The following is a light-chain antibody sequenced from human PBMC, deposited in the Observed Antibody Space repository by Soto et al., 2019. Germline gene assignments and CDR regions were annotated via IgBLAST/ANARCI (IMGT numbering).Light chain of an antibody. CDR3: QQYGSSPPWT. J-gene: IGKJ1*01. CDR1: QSVSSNF. CDR2: GAS. Sequence: EIVLTQSPGTLSLSPGERATLSCRASQSVSSNFLAGYQQKPGQAPRLLIYGASSRATGIPDRFSGSGSGTDFTLTISRLEPEDFAVYYCQQYGSSPPWTFGQGTKVEIK. V-gene: IGKV3-20*01.